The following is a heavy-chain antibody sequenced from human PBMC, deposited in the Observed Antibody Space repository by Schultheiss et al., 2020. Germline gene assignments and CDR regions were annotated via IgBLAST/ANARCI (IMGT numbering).Heavy chain of an antibody. CDR1: GFTFSSYA. CDR2: IKSKTDGGTT. Sequence: GESLKISCAASGFTFSSYAMSWVRQAPGKGLEWVGRIKSKTDGGTTDYAAPVKGRFTISRDDSKNTLYLQMNSLKTEDTAVYYCTTSPEGYYYYYMDVWGKGTTVTVSS. CDR3: TTSPEGYYYYYMDV. V-gene: IGHV3-15*01. J-gene: IGHJ6*03.